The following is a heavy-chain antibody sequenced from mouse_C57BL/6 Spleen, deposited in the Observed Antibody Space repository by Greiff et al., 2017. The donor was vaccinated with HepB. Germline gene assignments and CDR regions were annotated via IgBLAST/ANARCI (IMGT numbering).Heavy chain of an antibody. Sequence: EVKLMESGPGLVKPSQSLSLTCSVTGYSITSGYYWNWIRQFPGNKLEWMGYISYDGSNNYNPSLKNRISITRDTSKNQFFLKLNSVTTEDTATYYCARLMITTDWFAYWGQGTLVTVSA. J-gene: IGHJ3*01. CDR1: GYSITSGYY. CDR3: ARLMITTDWFAY. V-gene: IGHV3-6*01. CDR2: ISYDGSN. D-gene: IGHD2-4*01.